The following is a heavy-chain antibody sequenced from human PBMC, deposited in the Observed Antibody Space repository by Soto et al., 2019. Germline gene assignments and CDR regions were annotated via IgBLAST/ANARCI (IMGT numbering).Heavy chain of an antibody. CDR3: ARDKGYGFGWSSSSGMDV. CDR2: ISGYNGNT. CDR1: GYTFSNFG. D-gene: IGHD5-18*01. V-gene: IGHV1-18*01. J-gene: IGHJ6*02. Sequence: QVQLVQSGAEVMTPGASVKVYCKASGYTFSNFGLTWVRQAPGQGLEWMGWISGYNGNTNSAEKFQGRVTMTTDTATSTAYMEVRSLTSDDTAVYYCARDKGYGFGWSSSSGMDVWGQGTTGTVSS.